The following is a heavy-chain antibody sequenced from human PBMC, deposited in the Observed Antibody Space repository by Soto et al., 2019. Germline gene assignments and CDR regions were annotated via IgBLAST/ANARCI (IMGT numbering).Heavy chain of an antibody. J-gene: IGHJ4*02. Sequence: EVHLVESGGGLVQPGGSLRLSCAGSGFSFSDYYIDWVRQAPGKGLEWVGRSRDKGNSYSTDYAAAVKGRFTVSRGSSKNSLYLQMIILKADDTALYYCARSIPGTTSFDSWGQGTLVSVSS. CDR3: ARSIPGTTSFDS. V-gene: IGHV3-72*01. CDR2: SRDKGNSYST. D-gene: IGHD1-7*01. CDR1: GFSFSDYY.